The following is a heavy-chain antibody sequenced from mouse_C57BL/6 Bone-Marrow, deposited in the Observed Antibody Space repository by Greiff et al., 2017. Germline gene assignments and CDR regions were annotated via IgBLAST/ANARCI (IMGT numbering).Heavy chain of an antibody. CDR1: GFTFSDYG. CDR3: ARDYYGSSFDWYFDV. Sequence: EVQWVESGGGLVKPGGSLKLSCAASGFTFSDYGMHWVRQAPEKGLEWVAYISSGSSTIYYADTVKGRFTISRDNAKNTLFLQMTSLRSEDTAMYYCARDYYGSSFDWYFDVWGTGTTVTVSS. V-gene: IGHV5-17*01. J-gene: IGHJ1*03. CDR2: ISSGSSTI. D-gene: IGHD1-1*01.